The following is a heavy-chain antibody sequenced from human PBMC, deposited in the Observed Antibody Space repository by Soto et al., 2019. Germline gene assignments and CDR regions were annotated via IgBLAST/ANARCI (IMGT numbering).Heavy chain of an antibody. D-gene: IGHD1-26*01. V-gene: IGHV3-73*02. CDR3: TRPGGDSGSYPQSDY. J-gene: IGHJ4*02. CDR2: IRSKANSYAT. CDR1: GFTFSGSA. Sequence: EVQLVESGGGLVQPGGSLKLSCAASGFTFSGSAMHWVRQASGKGLEWVGRIRSKANSYATAYAASVKGRFTISRDDSKNTAYLQMNSLKTEDTAVSYCTRPGGDSGSYPQSDYWGQGTLVTVSS.